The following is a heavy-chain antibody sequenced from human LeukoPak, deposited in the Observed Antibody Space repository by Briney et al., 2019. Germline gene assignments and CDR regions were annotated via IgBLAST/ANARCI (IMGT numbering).Heavy chain of an antibody. CDR2: INHSGST. CDR1: GGSFSGYY. J-gene: IGHJ5*02. Sequence: SETLSLTCAVYGGSFSGYYWSWIRQPPGKGLGWIGEINHSGSTNYNPSLKSRVTISVDTSKNQFSLKLSSVTAADTAVYYCARAKTYYYDSSGYLFDPWGQGTLVTVSS. V-gene: IGHV4-34*01. D-gene: IGHD3-22*01. CDR3: ARAKTYYYDSSGYLFDP.